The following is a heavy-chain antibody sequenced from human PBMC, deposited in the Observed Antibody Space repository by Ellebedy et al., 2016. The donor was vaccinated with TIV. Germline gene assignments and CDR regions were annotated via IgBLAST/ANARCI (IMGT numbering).Heavy chain of an antibody. Sequence: PGGSLRLSCAASGFSFSVYWMHWVRQAPGKGLVWVSRIDSDGSSTNYADSVKGRFTISRDNSKNTLYLQMNSLRAEDTAVYYCAKAETSSGYYGALDYWGQGTLVTVSS. CDR1: GFSFSVYW. CDR3: AKAETSSGYYGALDY. V-gene: IGHV3-74*01. D-gene: IGHD3-22*01. J-gene: IGHJ4*02. CDR2: IDSDGSST.